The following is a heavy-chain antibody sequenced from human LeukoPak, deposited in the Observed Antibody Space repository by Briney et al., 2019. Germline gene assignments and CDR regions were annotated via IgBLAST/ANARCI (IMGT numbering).Heavy chain of an antibody. V-gene: IGHV3-23*01. D-gene: IGHD5/OR15-5a*01. J-gene: IGHJ4*02. CDR3: AQHMSRASHPFDY. Sequence: GGSLRLSCVASRLIFSNYVMSWVRQAPGKGLEWVSTVGVSGDTTYYADSVKGRFTTSRDNSKTTLYLQMNSLSVEDTAVYYCAQHMSRASHPFDYWGQGTLVTVSS. CDR2: VGVSGDTT. CDR1: RLIFSNYV.